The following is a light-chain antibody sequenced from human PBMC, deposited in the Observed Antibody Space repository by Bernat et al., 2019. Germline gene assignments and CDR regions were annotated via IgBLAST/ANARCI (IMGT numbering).Light chain of an antibody. Sequence: SYELTQPPSVSVSPGQTASITCSGDKLGSKYTCWYQQKPGQSPVVVIYQDDKRPSRIPERFSGSHSGNTATLTISGAQAMDEADYYCQAWDSSTGVFGGGTKLTVL. CDR1: KLGSKY. CDR3: QAWDSSTGV. V-gene: IGLV3-1*01. CDR2: QDD. J-gene: IGLJ3*02.